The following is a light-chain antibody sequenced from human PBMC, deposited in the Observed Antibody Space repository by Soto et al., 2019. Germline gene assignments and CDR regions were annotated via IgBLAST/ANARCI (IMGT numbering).Light chain of an antibody. CDR3: QQYHSYYRET. J-gene: IGKJ1*01. CDR2: NAS. V-gene: IGKV1-5*01. CDR1: QSISSW. Sequence: DIQMTQSPSTLSASVGDRVTITCRASQSISSWLAWYQQKPGKAPQLLISNASSLKSGVPSRFSGSGSGTEFTLTISSLQPDDFATYYCQQYHSYYRETFGQGTKVEIK.